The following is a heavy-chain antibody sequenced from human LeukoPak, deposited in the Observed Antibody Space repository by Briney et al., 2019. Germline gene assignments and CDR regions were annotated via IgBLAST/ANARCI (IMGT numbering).Heavy chain of an antibody. J-gene: IGHJ4*02. V-gene: IGHV1-69*13. Sequence: ASVKVSCKASGGTFSSYAISWVRQAPGQGLEWMGGIIPIFGTANYAQKFQGRVTITADESTSTAYMELSGLRSEDTAVYYCAGDQTTVVTGEAFDYWGQGTLVTVSS. CDR3: AGDQTTVVTGEAFDY. CDR1: GGTFSSYA. D-gene: IGHD4-23*01. CDR2: IIPIFGTA.